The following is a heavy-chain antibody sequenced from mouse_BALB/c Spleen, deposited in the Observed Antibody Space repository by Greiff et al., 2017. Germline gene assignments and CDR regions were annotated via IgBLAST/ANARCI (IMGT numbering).Heavy chain of an antibody. D-gene: IGHD2-3*01. CDR1: GYSITSGYS. CDR3: ARDEGYDDSVFAY. V-gene: IGHV3-6*02. Sequence: DVKLQESGPGLVKPSQSLSLTCSVTGYSITSGYSWNWLRQFPGNKLEWMGYISDDGSNNYNPSLKNRISITRDTTKDQFFLKLNSVTTEDTATYYCARDEGYDDSVFAYWGQGTLVTVSA. CDR2: ISDDGSN. J-gene: IGHJ3*01.